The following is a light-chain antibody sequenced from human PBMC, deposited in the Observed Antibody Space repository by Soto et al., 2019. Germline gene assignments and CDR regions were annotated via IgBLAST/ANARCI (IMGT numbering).Light chain of an antibody. V-gene: IGKV3-11*01. CDR1: QSVSGY. CDR2: DAS. Sequence: EIVLTQSPATLSLSPGERATLSCRASQSVSGYLAWYQHRPGQAPRLLIFDASNRATGIPARFSGSGSGTDFTLTISSLEPEASAVYYCHQRSNWPPFTFGQGTKLEIK. CDR3: HQRSNWPPFT. J-gene: IGKJ2*01.